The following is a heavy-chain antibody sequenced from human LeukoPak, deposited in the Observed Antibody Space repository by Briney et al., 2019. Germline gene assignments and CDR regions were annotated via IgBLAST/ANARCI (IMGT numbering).Heavy chain of an antibody. CDR1: GGSISSGGYY. Sequence: SETLSLTCTVSGGSISSGGYYWSWIRQPPGKGLEWIGYIYHSGSTYYNPSLKSRVTISVDRSKTQFSLKLSSVTAADTAVYYCARGRDFWSGYNPGAWFDPWGQGTLVTVSS. V-gene: IGHV4-30-2*01. CDR2: IYHSGST. CDR3: ARGRDFWSGYNPGAWFDP. D-gene: IGHD3-3*01. J-gene: IGHJ5*02.